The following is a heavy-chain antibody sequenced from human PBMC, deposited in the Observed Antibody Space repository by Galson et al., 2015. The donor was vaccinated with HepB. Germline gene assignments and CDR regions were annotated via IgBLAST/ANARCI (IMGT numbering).Heavy chain of an antibody. CDR1: GYTFTSYH. Sequence: SVKVSCKASGYTFTSYHRHWVRQAPGQGLEWMGWISPYNGDTSYAQNLQDRVTMTTEKSTTTVYMELRSLSSDDTAVYYCARGDSGTYAGLDVWGQGTTVTVSS. V-gene: IGHV1-18*04. D-gene: IGHD1-26*01. CDR3: ARGDSGTYAGLDV. J-gene: IGHJ6*02. CDR2: ISPYNGDT.